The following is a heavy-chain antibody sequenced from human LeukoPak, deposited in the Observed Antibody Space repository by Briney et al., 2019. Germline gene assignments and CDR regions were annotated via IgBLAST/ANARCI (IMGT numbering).Heavy chain of an antibody. D-gene: IGHD5-12*01. CDR3: ASGYDYYFDY. CDR2: TYYRSKWYN. Sequence: SQTLSLTCAISGDSVSSNSAAWNWIRQSPSRGLEWLGRTYYRSKWYNDYAVSVKSRITINPDTSKNQFSLKLSSVTAADTAVYYCASGYDYYFDYWGQGTLVTVSS. V-gene: IGHV6-1*01. J-gene: IGHJ4*02. CDR1: GDSVSSNSAA.